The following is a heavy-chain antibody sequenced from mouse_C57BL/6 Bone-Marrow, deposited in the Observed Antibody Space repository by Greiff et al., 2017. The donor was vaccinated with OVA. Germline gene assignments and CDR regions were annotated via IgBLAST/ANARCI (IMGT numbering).Heavy chain of an antibody. V-gene: IGHV1-76*01. CDR2: IYPGSGNT. Sequence: QVQLQQSGAELVRPGASVKLSCKASGYTFTDYYINWVKQRPGQGLEWIARIYPGSGNTYYNEKFKGKATLTAEKSSSTAYMQLSSLTSEDSAVYFCVRGRHWYFDVWGTGTTVTVSS. CDR1: GYTFTDYY. CDR3: VRGRHWYFDV. J-gene: IGHJ1*03.